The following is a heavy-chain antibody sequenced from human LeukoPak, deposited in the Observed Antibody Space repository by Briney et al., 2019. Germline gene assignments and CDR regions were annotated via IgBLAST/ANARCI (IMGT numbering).Heavy chain of an antibody. CDR3: ARDPLYYDMSGDY. J-gene: IGHJ4*02. V-gene: IGHV3-64*01. D-gene: IGHD3-22*01. CDR1: GFTFRSYA. CDR2: ISNNGGST. Sequence: GGSLRLSCAASGFTFRSYAMHWVRQSPGKGLEYVSGISNNGGSTYYANSVKGRFTISRDNSMNTVYLQMGSLRPEDMAVYYCARDPLYYDMSGDYWGQGTLVAVSA.